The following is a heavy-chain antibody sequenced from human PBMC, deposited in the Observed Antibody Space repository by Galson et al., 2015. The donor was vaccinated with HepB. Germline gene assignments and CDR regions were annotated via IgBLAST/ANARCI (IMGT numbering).Heavy chain of an antibody. J-gene: IGHJ6*02. V-gene: IGHV3-11*01. CDR2: ISSSGSTI. D-gene: IGHD3-10*01. Sequence: SLRLSCAASGFTFSDYYMSWIRQAPGKGLEWVSYISSSGSTIYYADSVKGRFTISRDNAKNSLYLQMNSLRAEDTAVYYCARDLYYGSGSYGGYYYYGMDVWGQGTTVTVSS. CDR1: GFTFSDYY. CDR3: ARDLYYGSGSYGGYYYYGMDV.